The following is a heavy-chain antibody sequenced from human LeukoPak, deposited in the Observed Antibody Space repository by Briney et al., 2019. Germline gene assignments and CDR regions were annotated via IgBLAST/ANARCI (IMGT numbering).Heavy chain of an antibody. Sequence: ASVTVSFTGSGYRFTIYGMNWERQGHGQRKEWMGWINAGNGNTKYSQKFQGRVTITRDTSASTAYMELSSLRSEDTAVYYCARPMVRGVRPYYYYGMDVWGQGTTVTVSS. D-gene: IGHD3-10*01. J-gene: IGHJ6*02. CDR1: GYRFTIYG. CDR3: ARPMVRGVRPYYYYGMDV. CDR2: INAGNGNT. V-gene: IGHV1-3*01.